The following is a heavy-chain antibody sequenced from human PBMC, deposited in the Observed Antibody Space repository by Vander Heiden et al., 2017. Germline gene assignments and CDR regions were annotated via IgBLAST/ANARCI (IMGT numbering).Heavy chain of an antibody. CDR2: IGPNNGTT. Sequence: QVQLVQSGPEVKKPGASVKVSCTDSGFTFTTYGINWVRQAPGQGLEWMGWIGPNNGTTNYAQKVQGRVTMTTDTSTSKAYMELTSLRSDDTAVYYCTREVSLGGLAFDMWGQGTMVAVS. CDR1: GFTFTTYG. V-gene: IGHV1-18*04. D-gene: IGHD1-20*01. J-gene: IGHJ3*02. CDR3: TREVSLGGLAFDM.